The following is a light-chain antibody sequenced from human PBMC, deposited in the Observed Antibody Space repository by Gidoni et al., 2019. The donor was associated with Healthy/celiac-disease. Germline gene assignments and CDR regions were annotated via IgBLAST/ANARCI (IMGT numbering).Light chain of an antibody. CDR2: AAS. Sequence: DIQMTQSPSSLSASVGDRVTITCRASQSISSYLNWYQQKPGKAPKLLIYAASSLQSGVPSRFSGSGSGTDFTLTISSLQPEDFATYYCQQSYSTPCGCGQGTKLEI. V-gene: IGKV1-39*01. CDR1: QSISSY. CDR3: QQSYSTPCG. J-gene: IGKJ2*04.